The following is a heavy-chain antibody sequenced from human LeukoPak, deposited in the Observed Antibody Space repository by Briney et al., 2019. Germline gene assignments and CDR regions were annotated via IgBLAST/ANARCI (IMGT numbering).Heavy chain of an antibody. D-gene: IGHD5-12*01. Sequence: SETLSLTCIVSGYSISSGYYWGWIRQPPGKGLEWIGSIYHSGSTYYNPSLKGRVTISVDTSKNQISLKLSSVTAADTAVYYCARANRYDLYFDYWGQGTLVTVSS. V-gene: IGHV4-38-2*02. CDR3: ARANRYDLYFDY. J-gene: IGHJ4*02. CDR2: IYHSGST. CDR1: GYSISSGYY.